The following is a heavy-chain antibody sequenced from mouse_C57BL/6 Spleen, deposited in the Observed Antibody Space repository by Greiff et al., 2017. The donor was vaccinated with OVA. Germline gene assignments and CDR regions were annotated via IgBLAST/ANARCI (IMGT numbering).Heavy chain of an antibody. D-gene: IGHD2-4*01. CDR2: SRNKANDYTT. CDR1: GFTFSDFY. J-gene: IGHJ4*01. Sequence: EVKVVESGGGLVQSGRSLRLSCATSGFTFSDFYMEWVRQAPGKGLEWIAASRNKANDYTTEYSASVKGRFIVSRDTSQSILYLQMNALRAEDTAIYYCARDVSYESYAMDYWGQGTSVTVSS. V-gene: IGHV7-1*01. CDR3: ARDVSYESYAMDY.